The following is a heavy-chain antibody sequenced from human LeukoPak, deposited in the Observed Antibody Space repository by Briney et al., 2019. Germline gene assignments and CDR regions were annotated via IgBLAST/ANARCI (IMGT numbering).Heavy chain of an antibody. CDR1: GGSISSTSYF. J-gene: IGHJ4*02. CDR2: FHYGGYT. V-gene: IGHV4-39*07. Sequence: RPSETLSLTCSVSGGSISSTSYFWGWIRQAPGKGLEWIGSFHYGGYTYYTPSLRSRVTISVDTSKGQFSLNLTSVTAADTAMYYCARGRGYSYYFDYWDQGTLVTVSS. D-gene: IGHD5-18*01. CDR3: ARGRGYSYYFDY.